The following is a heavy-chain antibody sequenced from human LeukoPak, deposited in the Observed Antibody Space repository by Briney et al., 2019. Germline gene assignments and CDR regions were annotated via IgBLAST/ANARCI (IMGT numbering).Heavy chain of an antibody. J-gene: IGHJ4*02. D-gene: IGHD2-15*01. CDR1: GYTFTSYA. Sequence: SVKVSCKASGYTFTSYAMHWVRQAPGQGLEWMGGIIPIFGTANYAQKFQGRVTITADKSTSTAYMEVSSLRSEDTAVYYCAGGRPRGYCSGGSCYHNFDYWGQGTLVTVSS. V-gene: IGHV1-69*06. CDR3: AGGRPRGYCSGGSCYHNFDY. CDR2: IIPIFGTA.